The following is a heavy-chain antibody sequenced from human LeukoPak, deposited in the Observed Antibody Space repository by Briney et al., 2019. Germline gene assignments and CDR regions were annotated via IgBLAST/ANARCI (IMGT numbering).Heavy chain of an antibody. D-gene: IGHD3-22*01. CDR3: ARRPRDTSGYYLGAFHD. Sequence: GVSLRLSCAASGFTFTNYAMTWVRQAPGKGLEWVSVIGASGADTYYSDSVKGRFTVSGDNSQNTLFLHMSSLRAEDTAVYFCARRPRDTSGYYLGAFHDWGQGTTVTVSS. CDR1: GFTFTNYA. J-gene: IGHJ3*01. CDR2: IGASGADT. V-gene: IGHV3-23*01.